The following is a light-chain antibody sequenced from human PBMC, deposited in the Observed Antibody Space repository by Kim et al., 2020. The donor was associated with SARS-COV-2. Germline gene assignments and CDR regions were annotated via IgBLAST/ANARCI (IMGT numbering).Light chain of an antibody. CDR3: QQYNNWPPYT. V-gene: IGKV3-15*01. CDR1: QSVSNK. J-gene: IGKJ2*01. CDR2: GAS. Sequence: EIVMTQSPGTLSVSPGDRATLSCRASQSVSNKLAWYQQKPGQAPRLLIYGASTRATGIPARFSGSGSGTEFTLTISSLQSEDFAVYYCQQYNNWPPYTFGQGTKVDIK.